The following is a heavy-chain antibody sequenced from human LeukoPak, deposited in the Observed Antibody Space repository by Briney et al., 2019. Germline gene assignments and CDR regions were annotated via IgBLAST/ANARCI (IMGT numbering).Heavy chain of an antibody. CDR1: GGTFSSYA. Sequence: SVKVSCKASGGTFSSYAISWVRQAPGQGLEWMGRIIPIFGTANYAQKFQGRVTMTEDTSTDTAYMELSSLRSEDTAVYYCARSGVGDAFVIWGQGTMVTVSS. D-gene: IGHD3-10*01. J-gene: IGHJ3*02. CDR3: ARSGVGDAFVI. CDR2: IIPIFGTA. V-gene: IGHV1-69*06.